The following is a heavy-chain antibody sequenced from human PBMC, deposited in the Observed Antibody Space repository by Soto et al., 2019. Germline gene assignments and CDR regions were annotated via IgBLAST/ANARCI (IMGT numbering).Heavy chain of an antibody. CDR1: GFTFDDYA. D-gene: IGHD3-9*01. V-gene: IGHV3-9*01. Sequence: SLRLSCAASGFTFDDYAMRWVRQAPGKGLEWVSGISSNSGSIGYADSVKGRFTISRDNAKNSLYLQMNSLRAEDTALYYCAKDIAPGTNYDILTGYYTHVDACDIWGQGTMVTVSS. J-gene: IGHJ3*02. CDR3: AKDIAPGTNYDILTGYYTHVDACDI. CDR2: ISSNSGSI.